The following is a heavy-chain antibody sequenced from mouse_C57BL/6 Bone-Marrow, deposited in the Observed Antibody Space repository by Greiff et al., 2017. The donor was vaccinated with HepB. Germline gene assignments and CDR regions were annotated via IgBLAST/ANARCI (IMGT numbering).Heavy chain of an antibody. V-gene: IGHV5-16*01. CDR2: INYDGSST. CDR1: GFTFSDYY. D-gene: IGHD2-5*01. J-gene: IGHJ1*03. CDR3: ARGDYSNYHWYFDV. Sequence: EVNVVESEGGLVQPGSSMKLSCTASGFTFSDYYMAWVRQVPEKGLEWVANINYDGSSTYYLDSLKSRFIISRDNAKNILYLQMSSLKSEDTATYYCARGDYSNYHWYFDVWGTGTTVTVSS.